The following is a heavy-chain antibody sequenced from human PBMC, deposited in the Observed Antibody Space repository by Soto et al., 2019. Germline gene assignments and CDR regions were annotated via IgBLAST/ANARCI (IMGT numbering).Heavy chain of an antibody. CDR3: AIEIAAQGWFDP. CDR2: IYSGGST. Sequence: EVQLVESGGGLVQPGGSLRLSCAASGFTVSSNYMSWVRQAPGTGLEWVSVIYSGGSTYYADSVKGRFTISRDNSKNTLYLPMNSLRAEDTAVYYCAIEIAAQGWFDPWGQGTLVTVSS. D-gene: IGHD6-6*01. J-gene: IGHJ5*02. CDR1: GFTVSSNY. V-gene: IGHV3-66*01.